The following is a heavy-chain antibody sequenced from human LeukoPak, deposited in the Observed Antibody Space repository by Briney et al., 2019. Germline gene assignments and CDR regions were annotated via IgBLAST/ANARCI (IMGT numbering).Heavy chain of an antibody. V-gene: IGHV3-74*03. D-gene: IGHD2-15*01. J-gene: IGHJ5*02. CDR2: INSDGTTT. CDR1: GSTFSNYF. CDR3: ARRVDATSWFDP. Sequence: PGGSLRLSCAASGSTFSNYFMHWVRQAPGKGLVWVSRINSDGTTTMYADSVKGRFTISRDNAKNTLYLQMNSLRDEDTAVYYCARRVDATSWFDPWGQGTLVTVSS.